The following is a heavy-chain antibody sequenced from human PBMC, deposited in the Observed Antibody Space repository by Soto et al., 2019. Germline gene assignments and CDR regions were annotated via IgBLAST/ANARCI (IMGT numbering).Heavy chain of an antibody. CDR1: GFTFSTFT. CDR3: TRDGVPL. J-gene: IGHJ3*01. Sequence: GGSLRLSCAASGFTFSTFTLNWVRQAPGKGLEWVSSINTNGDSTYYEDSVRGRFTISRDNARASLYLQMDSLRVDDTVVYYCTRDGVPLWGQGTMVTVSS. V-gene: IGHV3-21*01. D-gene: IGHD3-3*01. CDR2: INTNGDST.